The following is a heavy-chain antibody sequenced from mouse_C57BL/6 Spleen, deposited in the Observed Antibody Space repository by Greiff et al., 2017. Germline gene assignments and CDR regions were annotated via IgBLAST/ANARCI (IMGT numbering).Heavy chain of an antibody. V-gene: IGHV1-4*01. D-gene: IGHD1-1*01. Sequence: VQLQQSGAELARPGASVKLSCKASGYTFTSYSMHWVKQRPGQGLEWIGYINPSSGYTKYNQKFKDKATLTADKSSSTAYIQLISLTSEESEVYYCARWELTTVVAGYWGQGTTLTVSS. CDR1: GYTFTSYS. CDR3: ARWELTTVVAGY. CDR2: INPSSGYT. J-gene: IGHJ2*01.